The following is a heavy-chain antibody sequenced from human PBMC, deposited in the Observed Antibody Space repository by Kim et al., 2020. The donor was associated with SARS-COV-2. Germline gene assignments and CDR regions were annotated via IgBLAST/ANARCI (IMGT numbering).Heavy chain of an antibody. V-gene: IGHV3-7*03. Sequence: GGSLRLSCAASGFTFSSYWMSWVRQAPGKGLEWVANIKQDGSEKYYVDSVKGRFTISRDNAKNSLYLQMNSLRAEDTAVYYCARGESGWYLGSLDYWGQGTLVTVSS. D-gene: IGHD6-19*01. CDR3: ARGESGWYLGSLDY. CDR1: GFTFSSYW. J-gene: IGHJ4*02. CDR2: IKQDGSEK.